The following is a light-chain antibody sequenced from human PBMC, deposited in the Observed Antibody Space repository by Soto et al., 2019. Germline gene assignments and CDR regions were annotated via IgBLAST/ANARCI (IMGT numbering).Light chain of an antibody. CDR2: GAS. CDR3: QQHSHWPPWT. V-gene: IGKV3-11*01. CDR1: QKVRTF. Sequence: EIAITQSPATLSVSLGGRATLSCRASQKVRTFLDWYQQKPGQAPRLLIYGASNRATGIPARFSGSGSGTDFTLTISSLEPEDFAVYYCQQHSHWPPWTFGQGTKVDIK. J-gene: IGKJ1*01.